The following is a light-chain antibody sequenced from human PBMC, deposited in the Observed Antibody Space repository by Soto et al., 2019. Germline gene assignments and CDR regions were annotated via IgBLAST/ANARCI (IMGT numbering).Light chain of an antibody. V-gene: IGKV1-39*01. CDR1: QSISSY. CDR2: AAS. Sequence: DIQMTQSPSSLSASVGDRVTITCRASQSISSYLNWYQQKPGKAPKLLIYAASSLQSGVPSRFSASGSATDFTLTISSLQPEEFATYYCPQSYSTPFTFGPGTKVDIK. CDR3: PQSYSTPFT. J-gene: IGKJ3*01.